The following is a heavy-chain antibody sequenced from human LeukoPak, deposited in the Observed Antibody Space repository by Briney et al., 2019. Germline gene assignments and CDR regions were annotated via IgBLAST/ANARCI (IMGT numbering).Heavy chain of an antibody. CDR1: GFTFSSYA. D-gene: IGHD6-13*01. CDR2: ISGSGGST. Sequence: PGGSLRLSCVASGFTFSSYAMSWVRQAPGKGLEWVSAISGSGGSTYYADSVEGRFTISRDNSKNTLYLQMISLRAEDTAVYYCAKDFYPGGSWDSFDIWGQGTMVTVSS. CDR3: AKDFYPGGSWDSFDI. J-gene: IGHJ3*02. V-gene: IGHV3-23*01.